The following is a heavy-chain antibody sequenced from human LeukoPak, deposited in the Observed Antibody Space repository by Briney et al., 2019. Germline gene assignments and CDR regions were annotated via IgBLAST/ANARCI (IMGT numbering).Heavy chain of an antibody. CDR2: INPNSGGT. D-gene: IGHD4-17*01. CDR1: GYTFTGYY. J-gene: IGHJ5*02. CDR3: ARGASGVYTVTTSWFDP. V-gene: IGHV1-2*02. Sequence: ASVKVSCKASGYTFTGYYMHWARQAPGQGLEWMGWINPNSGGTNYAQKFQSRVTMTRDTSISTAYMELSRLRSDDTAVYYCARGASGVYTVTTSWFDPWGQGTLVTVSS.